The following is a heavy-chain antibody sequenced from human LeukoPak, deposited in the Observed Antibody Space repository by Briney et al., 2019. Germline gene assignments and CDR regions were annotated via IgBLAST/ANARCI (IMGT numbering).Heavy chain of an antibody. CDR3: ASRGYTYGHFDY. D-gene: IGHD5-18*01. Sequence: SETLSLTCAVYGGSFSGYYWSWIRQPPGKALEWIGYIYYSGSTYYNPSLKSRVTISIDTSKNQFSLKLSSVTAADTAMYYCASRGYTYGHFDYWGPGTLVTVSS. CDR2: IYYSGST. V-gene: IGHV4-59*06. CDR1: GGSFSGYY. J-gene: IGHJ4*02.